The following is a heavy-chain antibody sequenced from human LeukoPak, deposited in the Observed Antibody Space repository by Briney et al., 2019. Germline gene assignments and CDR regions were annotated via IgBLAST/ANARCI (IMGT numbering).Heavy chain of an antibody. D-gene: IGHD3-22*01. J-gene: IGHJ4*02. CDR2: IYPGDSDT. Sequence: GESLKISCKGSGYTFTNYWIGWVRQMPGKGLEWMGIIYPGDSDTRYSPSFQGQVTFSADKSIRTAYLQWSSLKASDTAMYYCARGPYYYDSSALFDYWGQGTLVTVSS. CDR3: ARGPYYYDSSALFDY. CDR1: GYTFTNYW. V-gene: IGHV5-51*01.